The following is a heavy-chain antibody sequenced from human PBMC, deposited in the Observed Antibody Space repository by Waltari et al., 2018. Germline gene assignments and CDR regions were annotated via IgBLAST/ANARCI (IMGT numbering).Heavy chain of an antibody. CDR2: IRHTGDT. V-gene: IGHV4-59*08. J-gene: IGHJ4*03. D-gene: IGHD6-19*01. Sequence: QVQLQESGPGLVKSSETLPLTCNVSGASVRGYFWNWIRQAPGKGPEWIGYIRHTGDTKQNPSLKSRVTMSVDTSRNDFSLRLSSVTAADTAVYYCALWESGWRAFRFWGQGTLGTVSS. CDR1: GASVRGYF. CDR3: ALWESGWRAFRF.